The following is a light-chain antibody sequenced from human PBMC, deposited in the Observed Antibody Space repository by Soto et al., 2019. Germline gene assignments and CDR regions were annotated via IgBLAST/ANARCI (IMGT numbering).Light chain of an antibody. CDR1: HDIKKF. J-gene: IGKJ5*01. V-gene: IGKV1-33*01. CDR3: QRHDSLPPT. CDR2: DAS. Sequence: DIQMTQSPSSLSASVGDRVTITCQASHDIKKFLNWFQEKPGKAPELLIYDASNLQTGVPSRFSGSGSGTHFTFTISSLQPEDIATYYCQRHDSLPPTFGQGTRLDIK.